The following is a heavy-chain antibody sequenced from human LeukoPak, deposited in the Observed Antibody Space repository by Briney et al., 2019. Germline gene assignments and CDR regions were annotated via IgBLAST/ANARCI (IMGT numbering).Heavy chain of an antibody. CDR3: ARGSVGYCGGDCSNWFDP. V-gene: IGHV5-51*01. CDR2: IYPGDSDT. Sequence: GESLKISCKGSGYSFTSYWIGWVRQMPGKGLEWMGIIYPGDSDTRYSPSFQGQVTISADKSISTAYLQWSSLEASDTAMYYCARGSVGYCGGDCSNWFDPWGQGTLVNVSS. J-gene: IGHJ5*02. CDR1: GYSFTSYW. D-gene: IGHD2-21*02.